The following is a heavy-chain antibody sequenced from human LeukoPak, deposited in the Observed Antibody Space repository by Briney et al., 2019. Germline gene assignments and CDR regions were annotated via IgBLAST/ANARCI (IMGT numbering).Heavy chain of an antibody. CDR1: EGTFSSYA. V-gene: IGHV1-18*01. D-gene: IGHD3-10*01. Sequence: ASVKVSCKASEGTFSSYAISWVRQAPGQGLEWMGWISAYNGNTNYAQKLQGRVTMTTDTSTSTAYMELRSLRSDDTAVYYCARDVGGSGSPYFDYWGQGTLVTVSS. J-gene: IGHJ4*02. CDR3: ARDVGGSGSPYFDY. CDR2: ISAYNGNT.